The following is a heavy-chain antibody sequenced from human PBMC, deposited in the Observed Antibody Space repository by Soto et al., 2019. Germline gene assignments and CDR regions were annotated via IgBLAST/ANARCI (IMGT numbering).Heavy chain of an antibody. CDR3: TIQLPPFDP. CDR2: IKSKTDGGTT. V-gene: IGHV3-15*01. J-gene: IGHJ5*02. D-gene: IGHD2-2*01. CDR1: GFTFSNAW. Sequence: EVQLVESGGGLVKPGGSRRLSGAASGFTFSNAWMSWLRQLRGKGVEWVGRIKSKTDGGTTDYAAPVKGRFTISRDDSKNTLYLQMNSLKTEDTAVYYCTIQLPPFDPWGQGTLVTVSS.